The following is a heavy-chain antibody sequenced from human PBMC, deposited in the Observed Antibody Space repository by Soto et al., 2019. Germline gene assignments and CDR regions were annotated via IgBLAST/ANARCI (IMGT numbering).Heavy chain of an antibody. D-gene: IGHD3-10*01. J-gene: IGHJ3*02. CDR3: ARAHGSGWGAFDI. Sequence: QLQLQESGSGLVKPSQTLSLTCAVSGGSISSGGYSWSWSRQPPGKGLEWIGYIYHSGSTYYNPSLKSRVTISVDRSKNQFSLKLCSVTAADTAVYYCARAHGSGWGAFDIWGQGTMVTVSS. V-gene: IGHV4-30-2*01. CDR2: IYHSGST. CDR1: GGSISSGGYS.